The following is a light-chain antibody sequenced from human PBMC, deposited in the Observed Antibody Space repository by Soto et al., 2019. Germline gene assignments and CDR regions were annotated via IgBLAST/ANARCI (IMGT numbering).Light chain of an antibody. Sequence: EIVMTQSPAPLSVSPGGRATLSWRASQSIGDTLAWYQQKPGQAPRLVIHGASSRVTGLPARFSGSGSGTDFTLTISSLQSDDLAVDYCQQYDNWPWTFGQGTKVDNK. CDR2: GAS. CDR3: QQYDNWPWT. V-gene: IGKV3-15*01. CDR1: QSIGDT. J-gene: IGKJ1*01.